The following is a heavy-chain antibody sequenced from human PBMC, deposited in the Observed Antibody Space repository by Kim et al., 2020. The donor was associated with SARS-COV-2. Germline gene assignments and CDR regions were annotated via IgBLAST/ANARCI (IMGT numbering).Heavy chain of an antibody. V-gene: IGHV3-30*18. CDR3: ANSVSGSYFGYDD. Sequence: GGSLRLSCAASGFTFNTYGMHWVRQAPGKGLEWVAVISYDGSNKYYADSVKGRFTISRDNSKNTLYLQMNSLRIEDTAVYYCANSVSGSYFGYDDWGQGTLVTVSS. CDR1: GFTFNTYG. D-gene: IGHD1-26*01. CDR2: ISYDGSNK. J-gene: IGHJ4*02.